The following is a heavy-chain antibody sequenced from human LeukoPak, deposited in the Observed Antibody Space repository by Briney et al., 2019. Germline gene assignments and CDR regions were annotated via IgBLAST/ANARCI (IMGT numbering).Heavy chain of an antibody. V-gene: IGHV3-53*01. CDR2: IYSGGST. CDR3: AKLMTYYYYGMDV. D-gene: IGHD1-1*01. CDR1: GFTVSSNY. Sequence: GGSLRLSCAASGFTVSSNYMSWVRQAPGKGLEWVSVIYSGGSTYYADSVKGRFTISRDNSKNTLYLQMNSLRAEDTAVYYCAKLMTYYYYGMDVWGQGTTVTVSS. J-gene: IGHJ6*02.